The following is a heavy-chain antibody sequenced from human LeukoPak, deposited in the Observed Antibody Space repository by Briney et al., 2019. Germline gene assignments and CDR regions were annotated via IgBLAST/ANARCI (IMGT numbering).Heavy chain of an antibody. V-gene: IGHV3-74*01. CDR3: ARGSGSAFDY. J-gene: IGHJ4*02. Sequence: PGGSLRLSCAASGFTFSSHWMHWVRQVPGKGLVWVSRISTDGSATTYADSVKGRFTISRDNDKNTLYLQMNSLSGEDTALYYCARGSGSAFDYWGQGTLVTVSS. CDR1: GFTFSSHW. CDR2: ISTDGSAT. D-gene: IGHD2-15*01.